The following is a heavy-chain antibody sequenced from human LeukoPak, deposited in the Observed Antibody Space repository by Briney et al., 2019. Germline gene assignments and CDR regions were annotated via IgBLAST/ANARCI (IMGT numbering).Heavy chain of an antibody. CDR3: ARAYSGNPAGYYYYMDV. D-gene: IGHD1-26*01. J-gene: IGHJ6*03. CDR2: IYHSGST. Sequence: SETLSLTCTVSGYSISSGYYWGWIRQPPGKGLEWIGSIYHSGSTYYNPSLKSRVTISVDTSKNQFSLKLSSVTAADTAVYYCARAYSGNPAGYYYYMDVWGKGTTVTVSS. V-gene: IGHV4-38-2*02. CDR1: GYSISSGYY.